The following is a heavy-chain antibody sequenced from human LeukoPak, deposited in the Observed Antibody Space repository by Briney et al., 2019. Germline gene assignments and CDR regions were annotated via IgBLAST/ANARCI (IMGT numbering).Heavy chain of an antibody. V-gene: IGHV4-59*01. J-gene: IGHJ4*02. D-gene: IGHD2-2*01. CDR1: GGSISSYY. CDR3: ARDSIKAPFDY. Sequence: SETLSLTCTVSGGSISSYYWSWIRQPPGKGLEWIGYIYYSGSTNYNPSLKSRVTISVDTSKNQFSLKLSSVTAADTAVYYCARDSIKAPFDYWGQGTLVTVSS. CDR2: IYYSGST.